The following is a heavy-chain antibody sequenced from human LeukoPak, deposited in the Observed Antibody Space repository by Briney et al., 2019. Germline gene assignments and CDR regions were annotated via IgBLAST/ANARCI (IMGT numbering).Heavy chain of an antibody. J-gene: IGHJ4*02. CDR3: ARPIAAAGPSH. CDR2: IYSGGST. D-gene: IGHD6-13*01. CDR1: GFTVSSNY. V-gene: IGHV3-66*02. Sequence: GGSLRLSCAASGFTVSSNYMSWVRQAPGKGLEWVSVIYSGGSTYYADSVKGRFTIPRDNSKNTLYLQMNSLRAEDTAVYYCARPIAAAGPSHWGQGTLVTVSS.